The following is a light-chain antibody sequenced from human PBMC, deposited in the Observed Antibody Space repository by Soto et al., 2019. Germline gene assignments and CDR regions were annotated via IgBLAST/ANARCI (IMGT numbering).Light chain of an antibody. J-gene: IGKJ1*01. Sequence: DIQLTQSPSFLSASIGDRVTITCRASQGISTYLAWYQQKPGKAPKLLMSAASTLQSGVPSRFSGSGSGTEFTLTIRSLRPEDFATYYCQQLDTYPRTFGQGTKVEMK. CDR2: AAS. CDR1: QGISTY. CDR3: QQLDTYPRT. V-gene: IGKV1-9*01.